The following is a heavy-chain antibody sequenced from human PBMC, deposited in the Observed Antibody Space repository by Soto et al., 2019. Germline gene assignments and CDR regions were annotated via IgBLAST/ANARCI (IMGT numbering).Heavy chain of an antibody. CDR1: GFTFLNYA. CDR3: ATEPYGDYVGGFEM. V-gene: IGHV3-23*01. J-gene: IGHJ3*02. D-gene: IGHD4-17*01. CDR2: IRSSGGST. Sequence: EVQLLESGGALVPPGGSLRLSCEAYGFTFLNYAMYWVRQAPGRGPEWVSGIRSSGGSTYYADSVKGRFTICRDHSKNTLCLRMNCLRAEDTAVYYCATEPYGDYVGGFEMCCQGTMVPVSS.